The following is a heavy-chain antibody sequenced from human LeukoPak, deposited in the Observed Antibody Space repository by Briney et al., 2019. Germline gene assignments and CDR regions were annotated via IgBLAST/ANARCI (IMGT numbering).Heavy chain of an antibody. J-gene: IGHJ4*02. CDR3: ARAYYYGGNPRYFDY. D-gene: IGHD4-23*01. Sequence: PGGSLRLSCAASGFTFSSYGMHWVRQAPGKGLEWVSYISSSSSYTNYADSVKGRFTISRDNAKNSLYLQMNSLRAEDTAVYYCARAYYYGGNPRYFDYWGQGTLVTVSS. CDR1: GFTFSSYG. V-gene: IGHV3-21*05. CDR2: ISSSSSYT.